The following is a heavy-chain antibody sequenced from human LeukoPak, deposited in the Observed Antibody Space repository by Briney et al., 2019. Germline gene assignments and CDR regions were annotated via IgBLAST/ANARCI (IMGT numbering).Heavy chain of an antibody. CDR3: ARDFFSSRRERLSIAAATYYGMDV. CDR2: IIPILGIA. D-gene: IGHD6-13*01. V-gene: IGHV1-69*04. J-gene: IGHJ6*02. CDR1: GGTFSSYA. Sequence: GASVKVSCKASGGTFSSYAISWVRQAPGQGLEWMGRIIPILGIANYAQKFQGRVTITADKSTSTAYMELSSLRSEDTAVYYCARDFFSSRRERLSIAAATYYGMDVWGQGTTVTVSS.